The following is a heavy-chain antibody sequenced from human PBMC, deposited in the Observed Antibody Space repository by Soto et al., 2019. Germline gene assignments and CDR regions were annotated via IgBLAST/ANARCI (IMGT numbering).Heavy chain of an antibody. CDR1: GFIVSSNQ. CDR3: VRGPSEHKFRLVEWPYGDY. Sequence: GSQRLSCVASGFIVSSNQMSWGRQAPGDGLEFVSVIYSVHTTYYADSVEARFTISRDDSKNTLYLQMNSLRVEDTGGYDCVRGPSEHKFRLVEWPYGDYWGQGALVTVS. V-gene: IGHV3-53*01. D-gene: IGHD3-3*01. J-gene: IGHJ4*02. CDR2: IYSVHTT.